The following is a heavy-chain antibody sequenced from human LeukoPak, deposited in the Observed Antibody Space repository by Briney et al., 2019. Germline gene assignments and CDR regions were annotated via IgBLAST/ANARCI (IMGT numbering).Heavy chain of an antibody. V-gene: IGHV3-74*01. CDR3: ARGPYYYGSGSYYFDY. Sequence: PGGSLRLSCAASGFTFSNYWMHWVRQAPEKGLVWVSRIISDGSSTSYADSVKGRFTISRDNAKNSLYLQTNSLRAEDTAVYYCARGPYYYGSGSYYFDYWGQGTLVTVSS. CDR2: IISDGSST. CDR1: GFTFSNYW. J-gene: IGHJ4*02. D-gene: IGHD3-10*01.